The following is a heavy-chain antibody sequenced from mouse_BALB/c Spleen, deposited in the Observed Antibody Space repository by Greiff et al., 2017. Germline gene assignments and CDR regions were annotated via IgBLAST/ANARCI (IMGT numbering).Heavy chain of an antibody. J-gene: IGHJ3*01. D-gene: IGHD2-1*01. CDR2: INPSSGYT. V-gene: IGHV1-4*01. CDR1: GYTFTSYT. Sequence: QVQLQQSGAELARPGASVKMSCKASGYTFTSYTMHWVKQRPGQGLEWIGYINPSSGYTNYNQKFKDKATLTADKSSSTAYMQLSSLTSEDSAVYYCARGNYGNYGAYWGQGTLVTVSA. CDR3: ARGNYGNYGAY.